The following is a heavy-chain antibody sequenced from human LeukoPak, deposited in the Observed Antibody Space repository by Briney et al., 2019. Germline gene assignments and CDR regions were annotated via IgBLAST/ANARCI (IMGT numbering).Heavy chain of an antibody. CDR2: ISGDGNGT. Sequence: GGSLRLSCAASRFTFKNYGMNWVRQAPGKGLEWGSNISGDGNGTYYADSVKGRFTISRDNSKNTLFMKMNSLRDEDTAVYFCANKITFGGVFDGDYWGQGTLVTVSP. V-gene: IGHV3-23*01. CDR1: RFTFKNYG. D-gene: IGHD3-16*02. CDR3: ANKITFGGVFDGDY. J-gene: IGHJ4*02.